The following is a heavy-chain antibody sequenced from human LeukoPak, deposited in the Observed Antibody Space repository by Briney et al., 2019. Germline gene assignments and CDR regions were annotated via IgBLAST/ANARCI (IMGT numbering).Heavy chain of an antibody. Sequence: GGSLRLSCAASGFTFSDHYMSWFRQAPGKGLEWISYITNSSRDMSYTDSVKGRFTISRDNAKNSLFLQMNSLRAEDTAVYFCGRGHWGIDYWGQGTLVTVSS. J-gene: IGHJ4*02. CDR1: GFTFSDHY. D-gene: IGHD7-27*01. V-gene: IGHV3-11*04. CDR2: ITNSSRDM. CDR3: GRGHWGIDY.